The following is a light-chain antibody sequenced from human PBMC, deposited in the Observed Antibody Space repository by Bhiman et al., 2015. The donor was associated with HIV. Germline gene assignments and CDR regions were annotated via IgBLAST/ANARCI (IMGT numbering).Light chain of an antibody. CDR3: SLFYNEAHV. CDR1: TGAVTSGRY. J-gene: IGLJ1*01. V-gene: IGLV7-46*01. Sequence: QTVVTQEASLTVSPGGTVTLTCGSSTGAVTSGRYPYWFQQKPGQAPKALIYDTSNKHFWTPDRFSGSLLGDKAALTLSGAQPDDEADYYCSLFYNEAHVFGPGTKVTVL. CDR2: DTS.